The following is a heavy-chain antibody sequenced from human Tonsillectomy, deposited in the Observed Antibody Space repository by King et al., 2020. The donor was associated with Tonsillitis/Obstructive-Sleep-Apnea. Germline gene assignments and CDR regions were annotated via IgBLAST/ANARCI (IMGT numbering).Heavy chain of an antibody. V-gene: IGHV3-11*01. CDR2: ISSGGSAI. CDR3: ARGQSYNYYYMDV. Sequence: VQLVESGGGLVKPGGSLRLSCAASGFTFSDYYMSWIRQAPGKGLEWVSYISSGGSAIFYADSMKGRFTISRDNAKSSLYLQVNSLRVEDTAVYYCARGQSYNYYYMDVWGKGTTVTVSS. CDR1: GFTFSDYY. J-gene: IGHJ6*03.